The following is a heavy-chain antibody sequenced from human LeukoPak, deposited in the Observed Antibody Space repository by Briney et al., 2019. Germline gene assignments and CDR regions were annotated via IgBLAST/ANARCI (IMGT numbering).Heavy chain of an antibody. CDR2: IKQDGSEK. D-gene: IGHD2-2*01. CDR1: GFTFSSYW. J-gene: IGHJ3*02. V-gene: IGHV3-7*01. CDR3: ARGRRSLYCSSTSCYARAFDI. Sequence: GGSLRLSCAASGFTFSSYWMSWVRQAPGKGLEWVANIKQDGSEKYYVDSVKGRFTISRDNAKNSLYLQMNSLRAEDTAVYYCARGRRSLYCSSTSCYARAFDIWGQGTMVTVSS.